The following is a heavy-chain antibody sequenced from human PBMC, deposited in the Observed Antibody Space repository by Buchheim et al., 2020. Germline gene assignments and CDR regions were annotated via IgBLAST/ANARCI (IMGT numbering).Heavy chain of an antibody. CDR2: MSGSGTST. J-gene: IGHJ4*02. CDR3: AKGHYSYGHSPFDY. V-gene: IGHV3-23*01. CDR1: GFTVNSYA. Sequence: EVQLLESGGGLGQPGGSLRLSCVASGFTVNSYAMNWVRQAPGKGLEWISSMSGSGTSTYYADSVKGRFTMSRDTSKNTPHLQMNSLRAEDTAIFYCAKGHYSYGHSPFDYWGQGTL. D-gene: IGHD5-18*01.